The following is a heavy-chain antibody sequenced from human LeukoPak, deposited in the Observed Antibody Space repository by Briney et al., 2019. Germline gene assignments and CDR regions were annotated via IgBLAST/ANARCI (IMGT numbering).Heavy chain of an antibody. Sequence: NPSETRSLTCSVSGDSISSGDYYWSWIRQPPGRGREWTRYIYYSGSTYYNPSLKSRVTISVDTSKNQFSLKLSSVTAADTAVYYCARVTRGYFDYWGQGTLVTVSS. J-gene: IGHJ4*02. V-gene: IGHV4-30-4*01. CDR1: GDSISSGDYY. CDR3: ARVTRGYFDY. CDR2: IYYSGST. D-gene: IGHD2-21*02.